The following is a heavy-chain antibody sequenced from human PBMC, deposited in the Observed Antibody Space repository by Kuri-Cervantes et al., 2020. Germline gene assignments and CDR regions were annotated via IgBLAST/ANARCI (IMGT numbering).Heavy chain of an antibody. CDR3: AREGAGWGRGMDV. V-gene: IGHV3-7*01. CDR1: GFTFSTYW. J-gene: IGHJ6*04. Sequence: GGSLRLSCAASGFTFSTYWMSWVRQAPGRGLEWVASINKDGSETYYVDSVKGRFTISRDNAKNSLYLEMNSLRAEDTAVYYCAREGAGWGRGMDVWGKGTTVTVSS. D-gene: IGHD7-27*01. CDR2: INKDGSET.